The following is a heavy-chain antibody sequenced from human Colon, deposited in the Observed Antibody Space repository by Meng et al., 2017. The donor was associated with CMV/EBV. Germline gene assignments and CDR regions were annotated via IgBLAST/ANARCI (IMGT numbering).Heavy chain of an antibody. J-gene: IGHJ4*02. V-gene: IGHV4-39*02. CDR2: IYYTGGT. CDR1: GGSISSPSYY. D-gene: IGHD6-13*01. Sequence: LQESGPRLVKPSETLSLTCTVSGGSISSPSYYWAWVRQPPGKGLEWIGSIYYTGGTFYSPSLKSRVTISIDTSKNHFSLKLNSVTAADTAMYYCTRETGGSSLAYWGQGILVTVSS. CDR3: TRETGGSSLAY.